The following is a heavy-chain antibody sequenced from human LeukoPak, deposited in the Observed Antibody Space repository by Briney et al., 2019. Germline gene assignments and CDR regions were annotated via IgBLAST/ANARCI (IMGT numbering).Heavy chain of an antibody. J-gene: IGHJ4*02. D-gene: IGHD2/OR15-2a*01. Sequence: RGSLRLSCAASGFTFSNFWMSWVRQAPGKGLEWVANIKQDGSDKYYVDSVKGRFTISRDNAKNSLYLQMNSLRAGDTAVYSCARGQYSLDYWGQGTPVTVSS. CDR3: ARGQYSLDY. V-gene: IGHV3-7*03. CDR1: GFTFSNFW. CDR2: IKQDGSDK.